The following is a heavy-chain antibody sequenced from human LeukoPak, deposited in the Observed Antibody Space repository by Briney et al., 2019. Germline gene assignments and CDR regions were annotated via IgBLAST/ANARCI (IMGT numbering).Heavy chain of an antibody. CDR3: ARRVIVATIDY. CDR1: GGSISSSSYY. Sequence: PSETLSLTCTVSGGSISSSSYYWAWIRQPPGKGLEWIGSFYYGGSTFYNPSLKSRVTISADTSKNQFSLKLSPVTAADTAVYFCARRVIVATIDYWGQGTLVTVSS. CDR2: FYYGGST. D-gene: IGHD5-12*01. J-gene: IGHJ4*02. V-gene: IGHV4-39*01.